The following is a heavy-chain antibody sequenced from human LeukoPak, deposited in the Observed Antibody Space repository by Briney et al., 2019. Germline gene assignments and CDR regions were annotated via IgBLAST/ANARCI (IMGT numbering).Heavy chain of an antibody. CDR2: INPNSGGT. CDR3: ARDSPLYCSGGSCSREYFQH. V-gene: IGHV1-2*02. CDR1: GYTFTGYY. D-gene: IGHD2-15*01. Sequence: ASVKVSCKASGYTFTGYYMHWVRQAPGQGLEWMGWINPNSGGTNYAQKFQGRVTMTRDTSISTAYMELSRLRSDDTAVYYCARDSPLYCSGGSCSREYFQHWGQGTLVTVSS. J-gene: IGHJ1*01.